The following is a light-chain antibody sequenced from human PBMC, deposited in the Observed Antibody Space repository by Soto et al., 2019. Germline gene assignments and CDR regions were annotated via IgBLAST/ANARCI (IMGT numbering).Light chain of an antibody. CDR3: QQYGSSPLT. CDR1: QSVSSSV. J-gene: IGKJ4*01. CDR2: GAS. V-gene: IGKV3-20*01. Sequence: PGERATLSRRASQSVSSSVLAWYQQKPGQAPRLLNYGASSRATGIPDRFSGSGSGTDFTLTISRLEPEDVAVYYCQQYGSSPLTFGGGTKVEIK.